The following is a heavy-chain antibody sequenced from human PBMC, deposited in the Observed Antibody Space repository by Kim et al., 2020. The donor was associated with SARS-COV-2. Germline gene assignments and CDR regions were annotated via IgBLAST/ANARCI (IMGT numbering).Heavy chain of an antibody. Sequence: RVTISVDTSKNQFSLKLSSVTAADTAVYYCARGVHEVGGRYYYYYYGMDVWGQGTTVTVSS. V-gene: IGHV4-34*01. D-gene: IGHD1-26*01. CDR3: ARGVHEVGGRYYYYYYGMDV. J-gene: IGHJ6*02.